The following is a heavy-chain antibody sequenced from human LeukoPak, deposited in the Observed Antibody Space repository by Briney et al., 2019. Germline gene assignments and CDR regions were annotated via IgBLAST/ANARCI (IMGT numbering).Heavy chain of an antibody. CDR2: INHSGST. CDR3: ARGYQGFWRPYYYYYMDV. D-gene: IGHD3-3*01. Sequence: SETLSLTCAVYGGSFSGYYWSWIRQPPGKGLEWIGEINHSGSTNYNPSLKSRVTISVDTSKNQFSLKMSSVTAADQAVYYCARGYQGFWRPYYYYYMDVWGKGTTVTVSS. V-gene: IGHV4-34*01. CDR1: GGSFSGYY. J-gene: IGHJ6*03.